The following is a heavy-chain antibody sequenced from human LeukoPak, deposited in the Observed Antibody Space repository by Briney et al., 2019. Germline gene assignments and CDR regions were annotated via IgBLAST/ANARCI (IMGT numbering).Heavy chain of an antibody. CDR1: GFTFSSCG. Sequence: HSGGSLRLSCAASGFTFSSCGMTWVRQAPGKGLEWVSSISGSDGGTYYADSVKGRFTISRDNSKNTLYLQMNSLRAEDTAIYYCAKGGQINPAPPGTYFDSGGREPWVTVSS. D-gene: IGHD3-16*01. J-gene: IGHJ4*02. CDR3: AKGGQINPAPPGTYFDS. CDR2: ISGSDGGT. V-gene: IGHV3-23*01.